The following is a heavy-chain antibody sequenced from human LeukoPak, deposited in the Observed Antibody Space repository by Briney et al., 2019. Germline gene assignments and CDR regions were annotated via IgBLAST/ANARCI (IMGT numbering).Heavy chain of an antibody. D-gene: IGHD3-9*01. CDR1: GGSFSGYY. CDR2: INHSGST. Sequence: SETLSLTCAVYGGSFSGYYWSWIRQPPGKGLEWIGEINHSGSTNYNPSLKSRVTISVDTSKNQFSLKLSSVTAADTAVYYCARENILTGYGAYFDYWGQGTLVTVSS. J-gene: IGHJ4*02. CDR3: ARENILTGYGAYFDY. V-gene: IGHV4-34*01.